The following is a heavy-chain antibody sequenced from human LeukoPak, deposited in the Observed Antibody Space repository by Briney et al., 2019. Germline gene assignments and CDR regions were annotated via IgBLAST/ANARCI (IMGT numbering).Heavy chain of an antibody. CDR2: IYWNDDK. J-gene: IGHJ1*01. V-gene: IGHV2-5*01. CDR1: GGSISSGGYY. D-gene: IGHD6-6*01. CDR3: AHRLYSSSSGYFQH. Sequence: TLSLTCTVSGGSISSGGYYWSWIRQHPGKGLEWLGLIYWNDDKRYRPSLRSRLTITKDTSKNQVVLTMTNMDPVDTATYYCAHRLYSSSSGYFQHWGQGTLVTVSS.